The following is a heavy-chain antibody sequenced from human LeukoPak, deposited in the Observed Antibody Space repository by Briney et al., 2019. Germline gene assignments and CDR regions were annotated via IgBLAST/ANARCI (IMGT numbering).Heavy chain of an antibody. CDR1: GFTFSSYW. CDR3: VGSLFGVSP. CDR2: INSDGSST. J-gene: IGHJ4*02. V-gene: IGHV3-74*01. Sequence: GGSLRLSCEASGFTFSSYWMHWVRQAPGKGLVWVSRINSDGSSTFYADSVKGRFTISRDNAKNTLYLQLNSPRVEDTAVYYCVGSLFGVSPWGQGTLVTVSS. D-gene: IGHD3-3*01.